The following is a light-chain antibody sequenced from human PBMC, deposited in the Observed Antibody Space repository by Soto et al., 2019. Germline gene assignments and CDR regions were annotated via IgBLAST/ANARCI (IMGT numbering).Light chain of an antibody. V-gene: IGLV2-18*02. J-gene: IGLJ1*01. Sequence: HSVLTQPASVSGSPGQSVTISCTGTSSDVGSYNRVSWYQQSPGTAPKLMIYGVSNRPSGVPDRFSGSKSGNTASLTISGLQAEDEADYYCNSYTTSSTYVFGTGTKVTVL. CDR1: SSDVGSYNR. CDR3: NSYTTSSTYV. CDR2: GVS.